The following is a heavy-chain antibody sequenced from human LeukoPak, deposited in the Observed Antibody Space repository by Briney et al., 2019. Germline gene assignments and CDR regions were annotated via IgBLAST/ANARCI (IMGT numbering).Heavy chain of an antibody. CDR2: IIPIFGTA. CDR1: GGTFSSYA. V-gene: IGHV1-69*13. D-gene: IGHD1-26*01. Sequence: GASVKVSCKASGGTFSSYAISWVRQAPGQGFEWMGGIIPIFGTANYAQKFQGRVTITADESTSTAYMELSSLRSEDTAVYYCAREGSGSYYFDYWGQGTLVTVSS. CDR3: AREGSGSYYFDY. J-gene: IGHJ4*02.